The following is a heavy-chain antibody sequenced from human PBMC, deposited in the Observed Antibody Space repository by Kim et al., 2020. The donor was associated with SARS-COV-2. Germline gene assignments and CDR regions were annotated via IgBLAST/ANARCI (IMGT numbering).Heavy chain of an antibody. J-gene: IGHJ5*02. Sequence: SETLSLTCTVSGGSISSYYWSWIRQPPGKGLEWIGYIYYSGSTNYNPSLKSRVTISVDTSKNQFSLKLSSVTAADTAVYYCARDVEPGNWFDPWGQGTLVTVSS. CDR1: GGSISSYY. V-gene: IGHV4-59*01. CDR3: ARDVEPGNWFDP. CDR2: IYYSGST.